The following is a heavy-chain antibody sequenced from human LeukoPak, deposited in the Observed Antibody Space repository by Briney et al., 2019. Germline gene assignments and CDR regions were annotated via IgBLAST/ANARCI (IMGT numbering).Heavy chain of an antibody. CDR3: ARESMVRGVTYFDY. CDR2: VYPSGTT. Sequence: PSETLSLTCTVSGDSISTYFWSWIRQPAGKGLEWIGRVYPSGTTKYNFSLKSRVTMSVDTSENHFSLKLISVTAADTAVYYCARESMVRGVTYFDYWGQGTLVTVSP. D-gene: IGHD3-10*01. CDR1: GDSISTYF. J-gene: IGHJ4*02. V-gene: IGHV4-4*07.